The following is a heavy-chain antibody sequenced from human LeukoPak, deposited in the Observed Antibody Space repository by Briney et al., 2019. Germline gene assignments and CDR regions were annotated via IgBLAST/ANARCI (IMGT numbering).Heavy chain of an antibody. CDR2: ISASGGST. V-gene: IGHV3-23*01. Sequence: GGSLRLSCSASGFTFSNYDMNWLRQAPGKELEWVSSISASGGSTYYGDPVKGRFTNSRDNSKTTLYLQMNSLRAEDTALYYWAKLFHIWGQGTMVTVSS. CDR3: AKLFHI. J-gene: IGHJ3*02. CDR1: GFTFSNYD.